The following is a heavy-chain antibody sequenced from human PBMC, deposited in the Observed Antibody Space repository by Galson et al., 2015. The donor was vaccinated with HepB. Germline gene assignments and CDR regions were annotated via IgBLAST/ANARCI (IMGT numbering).Heavy chain of an antibody. J-gene: IGHJ4*02. CDR2: ISYDGSNK. CDR1: GFTFSSYA. D-gene: IGHD6-13*01. V-gene: IGHV3-30-3*01. CDR3: ARADTYSSSWYGIGCDY. Sequence: SLRLSCAASGFTFSSYAMHWVRQAPGKGLEWVAVISYDGSNKYYADSVKGRFTISRDNSKNTLYLQMNSLRAEDTAVYYCARADTYSSSWYGIGCDYWGQGTLVTVSS.